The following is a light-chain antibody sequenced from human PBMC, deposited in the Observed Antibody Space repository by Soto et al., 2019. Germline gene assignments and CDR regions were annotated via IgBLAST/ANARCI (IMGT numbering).Light chain of an antibody. J-gene: IGKJ1*01. Sequence: ETVLTQSPGTLSLSPGERATLSCRASQTIRSNYLAWYRQTPGQAPRLLIYGASNRATGIADRFSGSGSGKAFTLICSRLEPEDFALYYCQQDGRPPLTFGQGTKVEIK. CDR3: QQDGRPPLT. CDR2: GAS. CDR1: QTIRSNY. V-gene: IGKV3-20*01.